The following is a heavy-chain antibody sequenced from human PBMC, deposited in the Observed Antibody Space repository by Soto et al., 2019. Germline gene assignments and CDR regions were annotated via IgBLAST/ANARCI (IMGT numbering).Heavy chain of an antibody. CDR2: VSFDSTNK. CDR1: GFSFSSYT. Sequence: QVHLVESGGGVVQPGRSLRLSCAGSGFSFSSYTMHWVRQAPGKGLEWVALVSFDSTNKYYADSVKGRFSISRDNSKNTLYLQMDSLRPDDTALYYCARDRLRLGELSLIGDFDYWGQGILVTVSS. V-gene: IGHV3-30-3*01. CDR3: ARDRLRLGELSLIGDFDY. J-gene: IGHJ4*02. D-gene: IGHD3-16*02.